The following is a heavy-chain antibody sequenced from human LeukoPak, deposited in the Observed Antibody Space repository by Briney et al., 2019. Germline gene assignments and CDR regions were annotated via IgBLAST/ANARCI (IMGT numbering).Heavy chain of an antibody. V-gene: IGHV3-48*02. Sequence: GGSLRLSCAASGFAFSSYSMNWLRQAPGKGLEWVSFISSDSNIIHYADSVKGRFTISRDNAKNSLFLQMNSLRDEDTAVYYCARVGTPGVNNWFDPWGQGTLVTVSS. CDR1: GFAFSSYS. CDR3: ARVGTPGVNNWFDP. CDR2: ISSDSNII. J-gene: IGHJ5*02. D-gene: IGHD7-27*01.